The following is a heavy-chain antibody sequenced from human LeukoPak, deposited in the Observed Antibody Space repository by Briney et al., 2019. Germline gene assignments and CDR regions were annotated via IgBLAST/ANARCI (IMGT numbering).Heavy chain of an antibody. CDR2: IDWDDDK. V-gene: IGHV2-70*04. CDR3: ARTHSGSYSVAFDI. J-gene: IGHJ3*02. D-gene: IGHD1-26*01. Sequence: SGPTLVNPTQTLTLTFTFSGFSLSTSGMRVSWIRQPPGKALEWLARIDWDDDKFYSTSLKTRLTISKDTSKNQVVLTMTNMDPVDTATYYCARTHSGSYSVAFDIWGQGTMVTVSS. CDR1: GFSLSTSGMR.